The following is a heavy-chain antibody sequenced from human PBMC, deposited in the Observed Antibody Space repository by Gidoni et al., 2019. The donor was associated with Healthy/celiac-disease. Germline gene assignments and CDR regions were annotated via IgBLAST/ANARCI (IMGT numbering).Heavy chain of an antibody. CDR2: IRSKANSYAT. CDR1: GFPFRGSA. J-gene: IGHJ4*02. D-gene: IGHD1-26*01. V-gene: IGHV3-73*01. Sequence: EVQLVESGGGLVQPGGSLKLSCSASGFPFRGSAMHWVRQASGKGLEWVGRIRSKANSYATAYAASVKGRFTISRDDSKNTAYLQMNSLKTEDTAVYYCTLTSQVGARGGGDYWGQGTLVTVSS. CDR3: TLTSQVGARGGGDY.